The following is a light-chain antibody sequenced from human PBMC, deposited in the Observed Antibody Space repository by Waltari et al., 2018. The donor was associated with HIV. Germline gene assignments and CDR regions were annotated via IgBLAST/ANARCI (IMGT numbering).Light chain of an antibody. J-gene: IGKJ2*03. CDR2: WAS. V-gene: IGKV4-1*01. Sequence: DIVMTQSPDSLAVSLGERATINCKSSQTVLYSSNNKKFLAWYQQKPGQPPKLLIYWASTRESGVPDRFSGSGSGTDFTLTISSLQAEDVAVYYCQQYYSTPYSFGQGTKLEIK. CDR3: QQYYSTPYS. CDR1: QTVLYSSNNKKF.